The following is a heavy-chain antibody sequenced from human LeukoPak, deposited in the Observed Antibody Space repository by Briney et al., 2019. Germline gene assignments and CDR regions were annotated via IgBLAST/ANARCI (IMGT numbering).Heavy chain of an antibody. CDR1: GYTFTGYY. D-gene: IGHD3-9*01. CDR3: ARGPVRYFDWLPRPYYFDY. CDR2: INPNSGGT. J-gene: IGHJ4*02. V-gene: IGHV1-2*02. Sequence: ASVKVSCKASGYTFTGYYMHWVRQAPGQGLEWMGWINPNSGGTNYAQKFQGRVTMTRDTSISTAYMELSRLRSDDTAVYYCARGPVRYFDWLPRPYYFDYWGQGTLVTVSP.